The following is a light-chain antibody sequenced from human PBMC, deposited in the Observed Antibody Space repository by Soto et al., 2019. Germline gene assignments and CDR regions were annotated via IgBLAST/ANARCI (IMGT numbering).Light chain of an antibody. Sequence: DILMTQSPDSLAVSLGERATINCKSSQSVLYSSNNKNYLAWYQQKPGQPPKLLIYWASTRESGVPDRFSGSGSGTDSTLTISSLQAEDVAVYYCQQYYSTPWTFGQGTKVDNK. CDR3: QQYYSTPWT. CDR1: QSVLYSSNNKNY. J-gene: IGKJ1*01. CDR2: WAS. V-gene: IGKV4-1*01.